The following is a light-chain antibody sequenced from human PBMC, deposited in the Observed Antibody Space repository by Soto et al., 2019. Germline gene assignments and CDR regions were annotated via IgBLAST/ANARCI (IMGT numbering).Light chain of an antibody. V-gene: IGLV2-23*01. Sequence: QSALTQPASVSGSPGQSITISCTGTSSDVGSYNLVSWYQQHPGKAPKLMIYEGSKRPSGVSNRFSGSKSGNTASLTISGLQAEDEADYYCCSYACSSTPVFGGGTKLTVL. CDR3: CSYACSSTPV. CDR1: SSDVGSYNL. CDR2: EGS. J-gene: IGLJ3*02.